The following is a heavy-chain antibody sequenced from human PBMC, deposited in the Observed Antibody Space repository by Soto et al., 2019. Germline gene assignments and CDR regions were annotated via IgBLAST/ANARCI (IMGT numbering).Heavy chain of an antibody. J-gene: IGHJ5*02. CDR1: GFTFSSYS. Sequence: GGSLRLSCAASGFTFSSYSMNWVRQAPGKGLEWVSSISSSSSYIYYADSVKGRFTISRDNAKNSLYLQMNSLRAEDTAVYYCARDLRLEWLLRASRNWFDPWGQGTLVTVSS. D-gene: IGHD3-3*01. CDR2: ISSSSSYI. V-gene: IGHV3-21*01. CDR3: ARDLRLEWLLRASRNWFDP.